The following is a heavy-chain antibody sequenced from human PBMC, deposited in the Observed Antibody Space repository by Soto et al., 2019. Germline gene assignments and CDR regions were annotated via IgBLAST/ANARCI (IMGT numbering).Heavy chain of an antibody. Sequence: SETLSLTCTVSGASISSGDYYWSWIRQSPGKGLEYIGYIYHSGTTYYNPSLKSRVIMSLDTSKNQFSLKLNSVTAADTAVYYCARAWHYYYYGLDVWGQGTTVTASS. J-gene: IGHJ6*02. D-gene: IGHD5-12*01. V-gene: IGHV4-30-4*01. CDR3: ARAWHYYYYGLDV. CDR2: IYHSGTT. CDR1: GASISSGDYY.